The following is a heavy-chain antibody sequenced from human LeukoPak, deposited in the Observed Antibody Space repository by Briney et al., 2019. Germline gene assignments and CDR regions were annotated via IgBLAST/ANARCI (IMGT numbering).Heavy chain of an antibody. J-gene: IGHJ5*02. Sequence: ASVKVSCKVSGCTLTELSMHWVRQAPGKGLEWMGGFDPEDGETIYAQKFQDRVTMTEDTSTDTAYMELSSLRSEDTAVYYCAIKGGHGGSIVVVPATPFDPWGQGTLVTVSS. D-gene: IGHD2-2*01. V-gene: IGHV1-24*01. CDR3: AIKGGHGGSIVVVPATPFDP. CDR2: FDPEDGET. CDR1: GCTLTELS.